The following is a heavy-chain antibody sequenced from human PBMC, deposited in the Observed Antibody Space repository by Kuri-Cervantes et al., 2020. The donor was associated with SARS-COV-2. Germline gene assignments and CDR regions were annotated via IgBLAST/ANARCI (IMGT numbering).Heavy chain of an antibody. CDR1: GFTFSSYE. CDR3: ASPPPAAGHNWFDP. J-gene: IGHJ5*02. V-gene: IGHV3-48*03. Sequence: GGSLRLSCAASGFTFSSYEMNWVRQAPGKGLEWVSYISSSGSTIYYADSVKGRFTISRDNAKNSLYLQMNSLRAEDTAVYYCASPPPAAGHNWFDPWGQGTLVTVSS. CDR2: ISSSGSTI. D-gene: IGHD6-13*01.